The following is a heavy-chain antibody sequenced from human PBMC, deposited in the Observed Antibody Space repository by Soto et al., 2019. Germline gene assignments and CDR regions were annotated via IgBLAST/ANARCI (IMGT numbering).Heavy chain of an antibody. V-gene: IGHV3-23*01. CDR2: ISGSGGST. Sequence: GGSLRLSCAASGFTFSSYAMSWVRQAPGKGLEWVSAISGSGGSTYYADSVKGRFTISRDNSKNTLYLQMNSLRAEDTAVYYWATCPDYGDLGGFFDYGGKETLVTVS. J-gene: IGHJ4*02. CDR1: GFTFSSYA. CDR3: ATCPDYGDLGGFFDY. D-gene: IGHD4-17*01.